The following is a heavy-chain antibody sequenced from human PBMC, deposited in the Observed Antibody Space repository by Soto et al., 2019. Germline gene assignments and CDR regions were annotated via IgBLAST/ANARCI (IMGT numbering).Heavy chain of an antibody. Sequence: QVQLQESGPGLVKPSETLSLTCTVSGGPVSSGSYYWSWIRQPQGKGLEWIGYMYYSGSTNYNPSLKSRVTISLDTSKNQFSLKLSSVTAADTAVYFCARTRDFWSGNDAFDIWGQGTMVTVSS. CDR2: MYYSGST. CDR1: GGPVSSGSYY. J-gene: IGHJ3*02. CDR3: ARTRDFWSGNDAFDI. D-gene: IGHD3-3*01. V-gene: IGHV4-61*01.